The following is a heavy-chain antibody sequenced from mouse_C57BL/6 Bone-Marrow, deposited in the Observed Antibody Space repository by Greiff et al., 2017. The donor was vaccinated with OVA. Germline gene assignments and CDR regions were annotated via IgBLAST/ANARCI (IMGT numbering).Heavy chain of an antibody. CDR3: ARALLLYAMDY. V-gene: IGHV7-1*01. CDR1: GFTFSDFY. Sequence: DVKLVESGGGLVQSGRSLRLSCAPSGFTFSDFYMEWVRQAPGKGLEWIAASRNKANDYTTEYSASVKGRFIVSRDTSQSILYLQMNALRAEDTAIYYCARALLLYAMDYWGQGTSVTVSS. CDR2: SRNKANDYTT. J-gene: IGHJ4*01. D-gene: IGHD1-1*01.